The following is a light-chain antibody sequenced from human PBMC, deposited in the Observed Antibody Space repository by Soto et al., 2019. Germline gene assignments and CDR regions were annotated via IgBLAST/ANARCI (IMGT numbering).Light chain of an antibody. J-gene: IGKJ1*01. V-gene: IGKV3-15*01. Sequence: EIVMKQSPATLSVYTGERASLSCRASQRVSSNVAWYQQKPGQAPRLLLYGASAKATGVPARFTGSGSRTDFNLTITSLQSEDFAVYYCQQYYHWPRTFGQGTKVDIK. CDR3: QQYYHWPRT. CDR1: QRVSSN. CDR2: GAS.